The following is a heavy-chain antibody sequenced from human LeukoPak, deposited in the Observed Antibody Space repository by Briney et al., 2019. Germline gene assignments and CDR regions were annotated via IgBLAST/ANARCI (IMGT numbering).Heavy chain of an antibody. V-gene: IGHV4-61*02. CDR1: GDSISNAAYY. Sequence: PSETLSLTCTVSGDSISNAAYYWSWIRQPAGKGLEWIGRIYPSGSTNYNPSLKSRVTMSVDTSKNQFSLKLSSVTAADTAVYYCARSQEYCSGGSCYPNFDYWGQGTLVTASS. J-gene: IGHJ4*02. D-gene: IGHD2-15*01. CDR2: IYPSGST. CDR3: ARSQEYCSGGSCYPNFDY.